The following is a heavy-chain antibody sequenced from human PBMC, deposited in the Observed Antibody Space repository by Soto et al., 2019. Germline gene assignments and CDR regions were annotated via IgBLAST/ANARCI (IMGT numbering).Heavy chain of an antibody. J-gene: IGHJ1*01. V-gene: IGHV3-23*01. CDR2: IIGSGRMT. Sequence: GGSLRLSCAASGFTFSSYGMSWVRQAPGKGLEWVSGIIGSGRMTYNADSVKGRFTISRDNSKNTLFLQMNSLRAEDTAVYYCAKGYCSSSNCYVEYFQHWGQGTLVSVSS. CDR3: AKGYCSSSNCYVEYFQH. D-gene: IGHD2-15*01. CDR1: GFTFSSYG.